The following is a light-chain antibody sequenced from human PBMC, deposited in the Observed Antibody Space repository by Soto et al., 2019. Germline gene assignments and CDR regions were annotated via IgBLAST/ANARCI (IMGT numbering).Light chain of an antibody. CDR2: EGT. V-gene: IGLV2-23*01. CDR1: SRDVGSYDL. J-gene: IGLJ1*01. CDR3: CSYAGSTTYV. Sequence: QSALTQPASVSGSPGQSITISCTGTSRDVGSYDLVSWYQHHPGKAPKLMIYEGTKRPSGVSNRFSGSKSGNTASLAISGLQAEDEADYSCCSYAGSTTYVFGTGTKVTVL.